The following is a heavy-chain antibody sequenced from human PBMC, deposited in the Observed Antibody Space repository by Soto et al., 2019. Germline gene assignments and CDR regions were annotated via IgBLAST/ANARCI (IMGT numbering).Heavy chain of an antibody. Sequence: XETLSVSFTVPGDSISSRRYYWGWIRQPPGKVLEWIGSIYYSGSTYNNPSLRSRVSMSIDTSKDQFSLKLKSVTAADTALYFCARKRNSVVTQAYFDVWGPGSLVTVSS. D-gene: IGHD2-21*02. CDR3: ARKRNSVVTQAYFDV. V-gene: IGHV4-39*01. J-gene: IGHJ4*02. CDR2: IYYSGST. CDR1: GDSISSRRYY.